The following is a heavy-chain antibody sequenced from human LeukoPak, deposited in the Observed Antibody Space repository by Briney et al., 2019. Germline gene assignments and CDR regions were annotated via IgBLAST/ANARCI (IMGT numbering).Heavy chain of an antibody. V-gene: IGHV1-46*01. CDR3: ARETSWAEFDY. CDR1: GYTFTSYY. CDR2: INPSGGST. J-gene: IGHJ4*02. Sequence: GASVTVSCKASGYTFTSYYMHWVRQAPGQGLEWMGIINPSGGSTSYAQKFQGRVTMTRDMSTSTVYMELSSLRSEDTAVYYCARETSWAEFDYWGQGTLVTVSS. D-gene: IGHD2-2*01.